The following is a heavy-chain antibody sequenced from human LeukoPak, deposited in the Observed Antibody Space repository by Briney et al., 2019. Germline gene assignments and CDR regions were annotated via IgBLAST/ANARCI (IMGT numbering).Heavy chain of an antibody. D-gene: IGHD6-19*01. V-gene: IGHV3-23*01. Sequence: GGSLRLSCAASGFTFSSYAMSWVRQAPGKGLEWVSAISGSGGSTYYADSVKGRFTISRDNSKNTLYLQMNSLRAEDTALYYCAKDRDGVAVAGVIDYWGQGTLVTVSS. CDR3: AKDRDGVAVAGVIDY. J-gene: IGHJ4*02. CDR2: ISGSGGST. CDR1: GFTFSSYA.